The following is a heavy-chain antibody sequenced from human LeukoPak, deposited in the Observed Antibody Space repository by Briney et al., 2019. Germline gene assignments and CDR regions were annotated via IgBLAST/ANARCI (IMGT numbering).Heavy chain of an antibody. CDR2: ISGSGGST. CDR1: GFTFSSYA. CDR3: AKEGSSSSGGDY. J-gene: IGHJ4*02. V-gene: IGHV3-23*01. D-gene: IGHD6-6*01. Sequence: GVSLRLSCAASGFTFSSYAMSWVRQAPGKGLEWVSAISGSGGSTYYADSVKGRFTISRDNSKNTLYLQMNSLGAEDTAVYYCAKEGSSSSGGDYWGQGTLVTVSS.